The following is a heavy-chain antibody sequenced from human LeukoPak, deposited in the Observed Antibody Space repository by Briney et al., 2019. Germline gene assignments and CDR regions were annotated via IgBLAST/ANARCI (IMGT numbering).Heavy chain of an antibody. V-gene: IGHV4-31*03. Sequence: SETLSLTCTVSGGSISSGGYYWSWIRQHPGKGLEGIGYIYYSGSTYYNPSLKSRVTISVDTSKNQFSLKLSSVTAADTAVYYCAVKAGYSGYYWGQGTLVTVSS. CDR2: IYYSGST. D-gene: IGHD5-12*01. J-gene: IGHJ4*02. CDR1: GGSISSGGYY. CDR3: AVKAGYSGYY.